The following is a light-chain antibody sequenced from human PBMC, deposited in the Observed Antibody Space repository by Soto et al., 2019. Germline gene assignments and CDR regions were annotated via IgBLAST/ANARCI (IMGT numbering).Light chain of an antibody. CDR3: TSYTTSSTYV. J-gene: IGLJ1*01. Sequence: QSALTQPASVSGSPGQSIAISCTGTSSDVDAYNFVSWYQHHPGKAPKLMIFDVSNRPSGVSNHFSGSKSGNTASLTISGLQAEDEADYYCTSYTTSSTYVFGTGTKLTVL. V-gene: IGLV2-14*03. CDR1: SSDVDAYNF. CDR2: DVS.